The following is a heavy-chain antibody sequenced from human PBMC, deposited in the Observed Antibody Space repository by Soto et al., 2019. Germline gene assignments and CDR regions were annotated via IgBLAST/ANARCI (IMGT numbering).Heavy chain of an antibody. CDR1: GYTFTSYD. V-gene: IGHV1-8*01. Sequence: QVQLVQSGAEVKKPGASVKVSCKASGYTFTSYDINWVRQATGQGLEWMGWMNPNSGNTGYAQKFQGRVTMTRNTSISTAYMELSSLRSEDTAVYYCARGLPGYDFWSGYDFDYWGQGTLVNVSS. CDR3: ARGLPGYDFWSGYDFDY. CDR2: MNPNSGNT. J-gene: IGHJ4*02. D-gene: IGHD3-3*01.